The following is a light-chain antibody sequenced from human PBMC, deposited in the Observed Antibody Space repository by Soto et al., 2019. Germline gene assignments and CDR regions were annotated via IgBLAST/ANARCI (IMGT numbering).Light chain of an antibody. Sequence: IVLTQSPGTLSLSPWERATLSCRASQSVSSDLAWYHQKPGQAPRLLIYGASTRATGIPARFSGSGSGTEFTLTINSLQSEDFAVYYCQRYNNWPRTFGQGTKVDIK. CDR1: QSVSSD. J-gene: IGKJ1*01. CDR3: QRYNNWPRT. CDR2: GAS. V-gene: IGKV3-15*01.